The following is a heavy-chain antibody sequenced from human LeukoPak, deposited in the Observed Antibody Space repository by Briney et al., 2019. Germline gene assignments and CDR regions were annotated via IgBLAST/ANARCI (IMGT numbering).Heavy chain of an antibody. Sequence: ASVKVSCKASGYTFTGYYMYWVRQAPGQGLEWMGWINPNSGGTNYAQKFQGRVTMTRNTSISTAYMELSKLRSDDTAVYSCARDLYPSRHGVEYYYYGMDVWGQGTTVTVSS. CDR3: ARDLYPSRHGVEYYYYGMDV. V-gene: IGHV1-2*02. J-gene: IGHJ6*02. D-gene: IGHD3-10*01. CDR2: INPNSGGT. CDR1: GYTFTGYY.